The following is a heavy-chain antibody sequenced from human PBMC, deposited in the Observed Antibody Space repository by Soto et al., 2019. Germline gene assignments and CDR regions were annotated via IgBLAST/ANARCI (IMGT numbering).Heavy chain of an antibody. Sequence: QVQLVQSGAEVKKPGASVKVSCKASGYTFTNNWIHWVRQAPGQGLEWMGVINPSGGSARYGQKFQGRVTMTRDTSTSTVYMELGSLRSEDTGVYYCARDHSDGSSGYSYGWFDPWGQGTLVAVSS. J-gene: IGHJ5*02. V-gene: IGHV1-46*01. D-gene: IGHD3-22*01. CDR3: ARDHSDGSSGYSYGWFDP. CDR1: GYTFTNNW. CDR2: INPSGGSA.